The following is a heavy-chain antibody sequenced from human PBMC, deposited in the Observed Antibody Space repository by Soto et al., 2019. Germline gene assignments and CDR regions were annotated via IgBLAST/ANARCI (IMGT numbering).Heavy chain of an antibody. CDR1: GYTFTSYH. D-gene: IGHD2-15*01. J-gene: IGHJ4*02. V-gene: IGHV1-46*01. CDR3: AKVAVAAPPEGGVFDYFDY. Sequence: ASVKVSCKAAGYTFTSYHIHWARQAPGQGLEWLGVINTSGGSTTYAQKFQGRLTMTRDTSANTVFMDLRSLRSEDTALYFCAKVAVAAPPEGGVFDYFDYWGQGTLVTVSS. CDR2: INTSGGST.